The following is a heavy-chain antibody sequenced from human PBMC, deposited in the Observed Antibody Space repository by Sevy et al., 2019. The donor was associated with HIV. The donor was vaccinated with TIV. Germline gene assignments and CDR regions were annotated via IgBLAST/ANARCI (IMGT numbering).Heavy chain of an antibody. CDR3: AKEWTQLSDWYGELDY. D-gene: IGHD6-19*01. CDR1: GFTFSNYA. CDR2: ISISGIKT. Sequence: GGSLRLSYAASGFTFSNYAMSWVRQAPGKGLEWVSSISISGIKTYYADSVKGRFTISRDNSKNTLYLQMNSLRADDTAVYYCAKEWTQLSDWYGELDYWGQGSLVTVSS. V-gene: IGHV3-23*01. J-gene: IGHJ4*02.